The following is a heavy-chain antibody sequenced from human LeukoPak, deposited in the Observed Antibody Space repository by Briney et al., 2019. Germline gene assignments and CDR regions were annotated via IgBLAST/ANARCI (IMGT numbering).Heavy chain of an antibody. V-gene: IGHV3-30*03. CDR2: ISYDGSNK. D-gene: IGHD3-9*01. J-gene: IGHJ4*02. CDR1: GFTFSSYG. CDR3: ALVRYFDWLYDY. Sequence: PGRSLRLSCAAPGFTFSSYGMHWVRQDPGKGLEWVAVISYDGSNKYYADSVKGRFTISRDNSKNTLYLQMNSLRAEDTAVYYCALVRYFDWLYDYWGQGTLVTVSS.